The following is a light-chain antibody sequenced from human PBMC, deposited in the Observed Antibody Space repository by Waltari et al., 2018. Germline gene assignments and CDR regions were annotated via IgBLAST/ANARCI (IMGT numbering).Light chain of an antibody. CDR2: DKN. CDR3: HSRDASGSGGA. V-gene: IGLV3-19*01. J-gene: IGLJ2*01. Sequence: TQDPAVSVAMGQTVSITCQGDSLRSYYAIWYQQRPGQAPILVMYDKNSRPSGVPDRFSGSSSDDTASLTITGAQAEDEAYYYCHSRDASGSGGAFGGGTKLTVL. CDR1: SLRSYY.